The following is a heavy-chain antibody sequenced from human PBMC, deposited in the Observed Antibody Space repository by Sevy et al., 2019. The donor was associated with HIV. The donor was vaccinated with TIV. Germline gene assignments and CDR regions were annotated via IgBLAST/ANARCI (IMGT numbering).Heavy chain of an antibody. CDR2: MNPNSGHT. Sequence: ASVKVSCKASGYTFTDYDITWVRQVTGQGLELVGWMNPNSGHTAYTENFQGRVSTTRDTSISTAYMELSSLRSEDTAVYYCAKLASCGGDCYYFGFWGQGTLVTVSS. J-gene: IGHJ4*02. V-gene: IGHV1-8*01. D-gene: IGHD2-21*02. CDR1: GYTFTDYD. CDR3: AKLASCGGDCYYFGF.